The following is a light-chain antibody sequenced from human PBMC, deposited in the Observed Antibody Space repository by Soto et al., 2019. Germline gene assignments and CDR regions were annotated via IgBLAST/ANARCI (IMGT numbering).Light chain of an antibody. CDR1: QSVSSTY. Sequence: ELVLTQSPGTLSLSPGDRATLSCRASQSVSSTYLAWYQQKPGQAPRLLMYGSVSRATGIPDRFSGSGSGTDFTITINRLEPEDFAVYFCQHYASPPYTFGQGTKLEIK. V-gene: IGKV3-20*01. CDR3: QHYASPPYT. J-gene: IGKJ2*01. CDR2: GSV.